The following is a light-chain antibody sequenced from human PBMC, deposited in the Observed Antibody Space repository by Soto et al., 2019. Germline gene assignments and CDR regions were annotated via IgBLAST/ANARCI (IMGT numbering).Light chain of an antibody. V-gene: IGLV6-57*03. J-gene: IGLJ3*02. Sequence: LTQPHSVSESPGKTVTISCTRSSGSIASNYVQWYQQRPGSAPTTVIYEDNQRPSGVTDRFSGSIDSSSNSASLTISGLKTEDEADYYCQSYDSSSQVFGGGTKLTVL. CDR2: EDN. CDR3: QSYDSSSQV. CDR1: SGSIASNY.